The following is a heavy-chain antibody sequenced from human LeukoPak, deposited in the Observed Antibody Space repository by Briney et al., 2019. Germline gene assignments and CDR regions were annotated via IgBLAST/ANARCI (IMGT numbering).Heavy chain of an antibody. CDR2: IRSKANSYAT. Sequence: GGSLRLSCAASGYTFSCSAMHWVRQASGKGLEWVGRIRSKANSYATAYAASVKGRFTISRDDSKNTAYLQMNSLKTEDTAVYYCTRGPVYYYDSSGYYDDYWGQGTLVTVSS. CDR1: GYTFSCSA. V-gene: IGHV3-73*01. J-gene: IGHJ4*02. CDR3: TRGPVYYYDSSGYYDDY. D-gene: IGHD3-22*01.